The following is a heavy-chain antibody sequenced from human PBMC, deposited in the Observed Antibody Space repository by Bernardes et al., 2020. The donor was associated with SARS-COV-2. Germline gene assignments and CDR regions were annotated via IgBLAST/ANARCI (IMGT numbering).Heavy chain of an antibody. CDR3: ARGGIDAFDI. CDR1: GFTFSSYD. V-gene: IGHV3-13*04. Sequence: GVSLRLSRAASGFTFSSYDMHWVRQSIGKGLEWVSSIGTSGDSIYPDSVKVRFTISRENAQNSLYLQMNNLRVGDTDVYYCARGGIDAFDIWVQGTMVTVSS. J-gene: IGHJ3*02. CDR2: IGTSGDS.